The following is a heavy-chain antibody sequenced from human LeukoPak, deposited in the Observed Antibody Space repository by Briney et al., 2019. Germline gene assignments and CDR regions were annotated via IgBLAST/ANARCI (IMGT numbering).Heavy chain of an antibody. CDR1: GYTFTSYG. J-gene: IGHJ5*02. CDR3: ARDLRAVAGPNWFDP. CDR2: ISAYNGNT. Sequence: AAVKVSYKASGYTFTSYGISWVRQAPGQGLEWMGWISAYNGNTNYAQKLQGRVTMTTDTSTSTAYMELRSLRSDDTAVYYCARDLRAVAGPNWFDPWGQGTLVTVSS. V-gene: IGHV1-18*01. D-gene: IGHD6-19*01.